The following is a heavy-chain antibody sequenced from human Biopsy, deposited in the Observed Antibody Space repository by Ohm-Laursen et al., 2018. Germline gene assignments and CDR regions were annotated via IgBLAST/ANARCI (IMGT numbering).Heavy chain of an antibody. CDR2: ITSSGAST. V-gene: IGHV3-23*01. Sequence: SLRLSCSASGFTFSTYAMSWVRQAPGEGLEWVSSITSSGASTDFADSVKGRFTISRDNSKNTLYLQMNSLRAEDTAVYYCAKVSPTILSYFDYWGQGTLVTVSS. CDR1: GFTFSTYA. D-gene: IGHD3-9*01. J-gene: IGHJ4*02. CDR3: AKVSPTILSYFDY.